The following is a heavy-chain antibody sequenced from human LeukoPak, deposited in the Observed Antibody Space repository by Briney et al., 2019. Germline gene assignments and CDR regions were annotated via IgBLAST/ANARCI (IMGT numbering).Heavy chain of an antibody. J-gene: IGHJ4*02. V-gene: IGHV4-59*01. D-gene: IGHD3-22*01. CDR3: ARDRRYYDSSGPRRYFDY. CDR2: IYYSGST. CDR1: GGSTSSYY. Sequence: PSETLSLTCTVSGGSTSSYYWSWIRQPPGKGPEWIGYIYYSGSTNYNPSLKSRVTISVDTSKNQFSLKLSSVTAADTAVYYFARDRRYYDSSGPRRYFDYWGQGTLVTVSS.